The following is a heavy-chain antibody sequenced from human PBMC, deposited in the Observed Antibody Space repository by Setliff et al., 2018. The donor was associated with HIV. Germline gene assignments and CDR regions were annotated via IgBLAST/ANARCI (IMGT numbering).Heavy chain of an antibody. J-gene: IGHJ4*02. D-gene: IGHD6-19*01. V-gene: IGHV1-2*02. Sequence: ASVKVSCKASGYTFTNYYMHWVRQAPGQGLEWMGWINPNSGGTNYAQKFQGRVTMTRDTSISTAYMDLSRLRSDDTAVYYCATGGLSRWLVRGDAFDYWGQGTLVTVSS. CDR3: ATGGLSRWLVRGDAFDY. CDR1: GYTFTNYY. CDR2: INPNSGGT.